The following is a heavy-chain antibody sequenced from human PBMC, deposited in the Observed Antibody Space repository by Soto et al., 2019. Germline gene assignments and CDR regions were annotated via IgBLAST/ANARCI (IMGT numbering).Heavy chain of an antibody. D-gene: IGHD5-12*01. V-gene: IGHV3-23*01. CDR2: ISGSGGST. Sequence: GGSLRLSCAASGFTFSSYAMSWVRQAPGKGQKWVSAISGSGGSTYYADSVKGRFTISKDNSKNTLYLQMNSLRAEDTAVYFCLKGPYSGYSFGGSGPIFDYWGKGTLVTVS. J-gene: IGHJ4*02. CDR3: LKGPYSGYSFGGSGPIFDY. CDR1: GFTFSSYA.